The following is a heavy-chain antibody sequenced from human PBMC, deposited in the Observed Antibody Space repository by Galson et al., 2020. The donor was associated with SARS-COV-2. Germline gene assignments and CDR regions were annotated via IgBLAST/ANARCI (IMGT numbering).Heavy chain of an antibody. Sequence: ASVKVSCQASGYTFTGYYMHWVRQAPGQGLEWMGWINPNSGGTNYAQKFQGWVTMTRDTSISTAYMELSRLRSDDTAVYYSARESSSRDGYYYYYMDVWGKGTTVTVSS. CDR1: GYTFTGYY. J-gene: IGHJ6*03. D-gene: IGHD2-2*01. V-gene: IGHV1-2*04. CDR2: INPNSGGT. CDR3: ARESSSRDGYYYYYMDV.